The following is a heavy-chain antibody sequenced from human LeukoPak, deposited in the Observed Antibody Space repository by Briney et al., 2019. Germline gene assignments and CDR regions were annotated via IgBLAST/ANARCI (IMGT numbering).Heavy chain of an antibody. CDR3: VRVDYGDNLTLLFDY. Sequence: SETLSLICTVSGGSITTYYWSWIRQPPGKGLEWIGYIHYSGSTNYNPSLKSRVTRSVDTSKNRFSLKLTSVTAADTAVYYCVRVDYGDNLTLLFDYWGQGTLVTVSS. J-gene: IGHJ4*02. CDR2: IHYSGST. CDR1: GGSITTYY. D-gene: IGHD4-23*01. V-gene: IGHV4-59*01.